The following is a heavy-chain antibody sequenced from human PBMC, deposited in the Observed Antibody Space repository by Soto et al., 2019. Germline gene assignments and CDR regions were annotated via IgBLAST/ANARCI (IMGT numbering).Heavy chain of an antibody. CDR2: ISSSSSTI. D-gene: IGHD3-10*01. Sequence: GGSLRLSCAASGFTFSSYSMNWVRQAPGKGLEWVSYISSSSSTIYYADSVEGRFTISRDNAKNSLYLQMNSLRDEDTAVYYCARLGIWFGDRAVRYYGMDVWGQGTTVTVSS. J-gene: IGHJ6*02. V-gene: IGHV3-48*02. CDR3: ARLGIWFGDRAVRYYGMDV. CDR1: GFTFSSYS.